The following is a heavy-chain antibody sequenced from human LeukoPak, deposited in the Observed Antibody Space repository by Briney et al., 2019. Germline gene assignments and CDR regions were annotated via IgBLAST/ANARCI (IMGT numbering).Heavy chain of an antibody. CDR3: AKDLRYSSGGRTTFDY. D-gene: IGHD6-19*01. J-gene: IGHJ4*02. V-gene: IGHV3-74*01. CDR1: GFTFSSYW. Sequence: GGSLRLSCAASGFTFSSYWMHWVRQTPGRGLVWVARINTDGTIIDYADSVQGRFTISRDNAKNSLYLQMNSLRAEDTALYYCAKDLRYSSGGRTTFDYWGQGTLVTVSS. CDR2: INTDGTII.